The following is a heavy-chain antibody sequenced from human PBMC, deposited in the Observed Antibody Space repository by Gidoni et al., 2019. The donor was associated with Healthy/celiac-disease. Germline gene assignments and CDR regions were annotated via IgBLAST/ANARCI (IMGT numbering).Heavy chain of an antibody. V-gene: IGHV3-21*01. D-gene: IGHD6-13*01. CDR3: ARGDYIAAALDY. Sequence: EVQLVESGGGLVKPGGSLRLSCAASGFTFSSYSMNWVRQAPGKGLEWVSSISSSSSYIYYADSVKGRFTISRDNAKNSLYLQMNSLRAEDTAVYYCARGDYIAAALDYWGQGTLVTVSS. CDR2: ISSSSSYI. CDR1: GFTFSSYS. J-gene: IGHJ4*02.